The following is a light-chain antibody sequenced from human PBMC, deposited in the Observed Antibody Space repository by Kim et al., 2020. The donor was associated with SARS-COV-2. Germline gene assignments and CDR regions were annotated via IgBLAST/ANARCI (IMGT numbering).Light chain of an antibody. V-gene: IGKV1-16*01. Sequence: AYVGDRVTVTCRASQGINNYLAWFQQKPGKAPKSLIGAASSLQSGVPSRFSGRGSGTVFTLTIGSLQPEDSATYFCQQYYSYPYTFGQGTKVDIK. J-gene: IGKJ2*01. CDR3: QQYYSYPYT. CDR2: AAS. CDR1: QGINNY.